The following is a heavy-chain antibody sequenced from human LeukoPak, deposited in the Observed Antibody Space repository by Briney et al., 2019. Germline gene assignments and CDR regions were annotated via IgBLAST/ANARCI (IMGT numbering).Heavy chain of an antibody. V-gene: IGHV1-46*01. CDR2: INPSGGST. D-gene: IGHD7-27*01. Sequence: GASVKVSCKASGYTFTSYYIHWVRQAPGQGLEWMGIINPSGGSTTYAQKFQGRVTMTRDTSTNTVYMELSSLRSEDTAVYYCARERNWDRLGSAFDIWGQGTMVTVSS. CDR1: GYTFTSYY. CDR3: ARERNWDRLGSAFDI. J-gene: IGHJ3*02.